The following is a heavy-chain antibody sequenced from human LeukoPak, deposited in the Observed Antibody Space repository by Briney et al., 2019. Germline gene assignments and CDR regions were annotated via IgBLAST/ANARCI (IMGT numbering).Heavy chain of an antibody. Sequence: SETLSLTCTVSGGSISSYYWSWIRQPAGKGLEWIGRIYTSGSTNYNPSLKSRVTMSVDTSKNQFSLKLSSVTAADTAVYYRARGRYCSSTSCYYFDYWGQGTLVTVSS. V-gene: IGHV4-4*07. CDR2: IYTSGST. CDR3: ARGRYCSSTSCYYFDY. D-gene: IGHD2-2*01. CDR1: GGSISSYY. J-gene: IGHJ4*02.